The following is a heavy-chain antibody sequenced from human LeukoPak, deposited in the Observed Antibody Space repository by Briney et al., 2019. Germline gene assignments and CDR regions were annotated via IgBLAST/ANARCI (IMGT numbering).Heavy chain of an antibody. J-gene: IGHJ5*01. D-gene: IGHD6-19*01. Sequence: PGGSLRLSCEVSGFTLDNYWMSWVRQAPGKGPEWVANINQDGSEKNYLDSVKGRFTISRDNAKNSVYLQMNSLRVEDTAVYVCTRDGSGWSDSWGQGTLVTVSS. V-gene: IGHV3-7*01. CDR3: TRDGSGWSDS. CDR1: GFTLDNYW. CDR2: INQDGSEK.